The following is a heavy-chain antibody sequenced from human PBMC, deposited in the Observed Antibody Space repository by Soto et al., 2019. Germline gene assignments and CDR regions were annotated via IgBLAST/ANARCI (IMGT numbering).Heavy chain of an antibody. J-gene: IGHJ6*02. D-gene: IGHD2-15*01. CDR3: ARAGCDGGSCYTLVGLRYGMDV. CDR1: GFTFSSYA. V-gene: IGHV3-30-3*01. CDR2: ISYEGNNK. Sequence: QVQLVESGGGVVQPGRSLRLSCAASGFTFSSYAMYWVRQAPGKGLEWMTVISYEGNNKYYADSVKGRFTISRDNSKNTLYLQMNSLRAEDTAVYYCARAGCDGGSCYTLVGLRYGMDVWGQGTTVTVSS.